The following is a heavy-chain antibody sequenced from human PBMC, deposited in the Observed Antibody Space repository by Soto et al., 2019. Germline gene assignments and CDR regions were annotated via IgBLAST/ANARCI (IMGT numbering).Heavy chain of an antibody. J-gene: IGHJ6*02. CDR1: GGTFSSYA. V-gene: IGHV1-69*13. CDR2: IIPIFGTA. Sequence: SVKVSCKASGGTFSSYAISWVRQAPGQGLEWMGGIIPIFGTANYAQKFQGRVTITADESTSTAYMELSSLRSEDTAVYYCAREWGGDGYHYKRYGMDVWGQGTTVTVSS. CDR3: AREWGGDGYHYKRYGMDV. D-gene: IGHD5-12*01.